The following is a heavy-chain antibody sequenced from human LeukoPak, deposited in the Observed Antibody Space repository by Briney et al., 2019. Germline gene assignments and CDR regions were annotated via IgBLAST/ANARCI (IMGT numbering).Heavy chain of an antibody. CDR3: ARGGSTLHSAGGHDIEFYYYYYMDV. D-gene: IGHD3-9*01. V-gene: IGHV4-61*02. CDR2: IYTSGST. J-gene: IGHJ6*03. CDR1: GGSISSGSYY. Sequence: SETLSLTCTVSGGSISSGSYYWRWIRQPAGKGLEWIERIYTSGSTNYNPSLKSRVTISVDTSKNQFSLKLSSVTAADTAVYYCARGGSTLHSAGGHDIEFYYYYYMDVWGKGTTVTISS.